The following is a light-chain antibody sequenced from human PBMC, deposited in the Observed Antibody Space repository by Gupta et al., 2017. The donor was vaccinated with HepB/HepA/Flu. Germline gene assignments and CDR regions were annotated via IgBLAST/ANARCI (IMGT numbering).Light chain of an antibody. CDR2: AAS. J-gene: IGLJ3*02. Sequence: QSALTRPRSVSGSPGQSVTISCTGTSTDVGGYNYVSWYQHHPDKAPKLVIYAASERPSGVPDRFSGSKSGGTASLTISDLQAEDEADYYCCSYAGSYTWVFGGGTKLTGL. V-gene: IGLV2-11*01. CDR3: CSYAGSYTWV. CDR1: STDVGGYNY.